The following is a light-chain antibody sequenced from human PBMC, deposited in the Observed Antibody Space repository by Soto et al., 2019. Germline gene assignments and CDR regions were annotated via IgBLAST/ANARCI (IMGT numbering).Light chain of an antibody. CDR3: QEYGSSPST. CDR1: QSVSSSY. J-gene: IGKJ2*01. CDR2: GAS. V-gene: IGKV3-20*01. Sequence: EIVLTQSPGTLSLSPGERATLSCRASQSVSSSYLAWYQQKPGQAPRLLIYGASSRATGIPDRFSGSGSGTDFTLTISRLAPEDLAVYYCQEYGSSPSTFGQRNKLEI.